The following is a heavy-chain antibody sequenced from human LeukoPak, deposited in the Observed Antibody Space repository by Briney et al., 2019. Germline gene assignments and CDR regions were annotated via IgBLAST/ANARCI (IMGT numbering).Heavy chain of an antibody. J-gene: IGHJ4*02. D-gene: IGHD5-12*01. CDR2: IIGSSGST. Sequence: GGSLRLSCAVSGFIFTNYAMSWVRQAPGKGLERVSVIIGSSGSTFCADSVKGRFTISRDKSKNTLYLQMNSLRAEDTAVYYCAKGGYDYVEMGYFDYWGQGTLVTVSS. CDR1: GFIFTNYA. CDR3: AKGGYDYVEMGYFDY. V-gene: IGHV3-23*01.